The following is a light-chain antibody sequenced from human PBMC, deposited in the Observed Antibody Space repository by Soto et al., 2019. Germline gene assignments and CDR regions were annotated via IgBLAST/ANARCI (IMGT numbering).Light chain of an antibody. CDR1: GSSIGTNT. CDR3: AAWGGSLNNVL. Sequence: QSVLTQPPSASGTPGQRVTISCSGSGSSIGTNTVNWYRQLPGTAPKLLIYGNNQRPSGVPDRFSGSKSGTSASLAISGLQSEDEAEYYCAAWGGSLNNVLFGGGTK. V-gene: IGLV1-44*01. J-gene: IGLJ2*01. CDR2: GNN.